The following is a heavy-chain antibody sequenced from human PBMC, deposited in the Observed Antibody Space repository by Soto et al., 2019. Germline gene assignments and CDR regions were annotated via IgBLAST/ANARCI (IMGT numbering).Heavy chain of an antibody. J-gene: IGHJ4*02. Sequence: WETLSLTCTVSGGSISSYYWSWIRQPPGKGLEWIGYIYYSGSTNYNPSLKSRVTISVDTSKNQFSLKLSSVTAADTAVYYGASSGYYYQFDYWGQGTLVTVSS. CDR1: GGSISSYY. CDR3: ASSGYYYQFDY. CDR2: IYYSGST. D-gene: IGHD3-22*01. V-gene: IGHV4-59*01.